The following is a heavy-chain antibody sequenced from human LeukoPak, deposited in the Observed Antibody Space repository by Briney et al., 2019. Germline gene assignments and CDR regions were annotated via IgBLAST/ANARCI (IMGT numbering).Heavy chain of an antibody. CDR3: ARDAHTVTSTVDY. D-gene: IGHD4-17*01. V-gene: IGHV1-2*02. CDR2: INPNSGGT. Sequence: ASVKVSCKASGYTFTGYYMHWVRQAPGQGLEWMGWINPNSGGTNYAQKLQGRVTMTTDTSTSTAYMELRSLRSDDTAVYYCARDAHTVTSTVDYWGQGTLVTVSS. CDR1: GYTFTGYY. J-gene: IGHJ4*02.